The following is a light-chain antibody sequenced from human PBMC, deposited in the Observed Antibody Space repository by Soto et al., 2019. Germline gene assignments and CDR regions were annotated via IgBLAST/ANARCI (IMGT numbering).Light chain of an antibody. CDR1: QSVDIN. Sequence: EIALTQSPATLSVSPGERVTLSCRASQSVDINLAWYQQKPGQAPRLLIYGASTRATDMSGTFSGRGSGTEFTLTISNVRPEDFAVYYCQQYRSWPRTFGQGTKVEIK. CDR3: QQYRSWPRT. CDR2: GAS. J-gene: IGKJ1*01. V-gene: IGKV3-15*01.